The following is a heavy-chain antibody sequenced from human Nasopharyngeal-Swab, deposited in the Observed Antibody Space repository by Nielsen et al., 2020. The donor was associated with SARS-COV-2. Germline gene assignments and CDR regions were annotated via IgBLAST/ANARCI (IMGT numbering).Heavy chain of an antibody. CDR1: GYTLTELS. J-gene: IGHJ6*03. V-gene: IGHV1-24*01. D-gene: IGHD2-8*02. CDR3: ARGPLVANVDYYYYYMDV. CDR2: FDPEDGET. Sequence: VKVSCKVSGYTLTELSMHWVRQAPGKGLEWMGGFDPEDGETIYAQKFQGRVTMTEDTSTSTVYTELSSLRSEDTAVYYCARGPLVANVDYYYYYMDVWGKGTTVTVSS.